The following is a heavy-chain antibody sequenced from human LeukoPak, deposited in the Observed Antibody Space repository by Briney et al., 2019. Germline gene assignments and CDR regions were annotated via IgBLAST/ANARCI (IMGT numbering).Heavy chain of an antibody. CDR3: AKDPWGYCSGGSCFFFDY. J-gene: IGHJ4*02. V-gene: IGHV3-30*18. D-gene: IGHD2-15*01. CDR2: ISYDGSNK. Sequence: PGGSLRLSCAASGFTFSSYGMHWVRQAPGKGLEWVAVISYDGSNKYYADSVKGRFTIPRDNSKNTLYLQMNSLRAEDTAVYCCAKDPWGYCSGGSCFFFDYWGQGTLVTVSS. CDR1: GFTFSSYG.